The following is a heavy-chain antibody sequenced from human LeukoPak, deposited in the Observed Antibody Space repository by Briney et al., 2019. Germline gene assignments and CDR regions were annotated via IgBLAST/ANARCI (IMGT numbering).Heavy chain of an antibody. CDR1: GFTFSSYG. V-gene: IGHV3-30*18. Sequence: GGSLRLSCAASGFTFSSYGMHWVRQAPGKGLEWVAVISYDGSNKYYADSVKGRFTISRDNSKNTLYPQMNSLRAEDTAVYYCAKDLGRSGWSDFDYWGQGTLVTVSS. CDR2: ISYDGSNK. CDR3: AKDLGRSGWSDFDY. D-gene: IGHD6-19*01. J-gene: IGHJ4*02.